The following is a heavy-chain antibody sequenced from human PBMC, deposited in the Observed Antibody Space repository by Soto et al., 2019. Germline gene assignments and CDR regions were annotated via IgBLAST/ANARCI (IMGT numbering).Heavy chain of an antibody. D-gene: IGHD2-21*01. V-gene: IGHV3-11*01. J-gene: IGHJ4*02. Sequence: GGSLRLSCSGSGFSFGDYYMNWIRKAPGKGLEWVSYISSGGNTISYSDSVKGRFTISRDNAKKSVYLEMDSLRPEDTAVYYCARRLFLDIWGQGTLVTVSS. CDR2: ISSGGNTI. CDR3: ARRLFLDI. CDR1: GFSFGDYY.